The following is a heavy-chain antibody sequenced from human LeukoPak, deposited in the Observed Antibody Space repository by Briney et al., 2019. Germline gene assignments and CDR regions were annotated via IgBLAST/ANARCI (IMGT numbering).Heavy chain of an antibody. CDR3: SMRLHYYDSRGYYSPFDY. CDR2: ISSSSSYI. D-gene: IGHD3-22*01. V-gene: IGHV3-21*01. J-gene: IGHJ4*02. Sequence: GGSLRLSCAASGFTFSSYSMNWVRQAPGKGLEWVSSISSSSSYIYYADSVKGRFTISRDNAKNSLYLQMNSLRAEDTAVYYCSMRLHYYDSRGYYSPFDYGGQGPLVTVPS. CDR1: GFTFSSYS.